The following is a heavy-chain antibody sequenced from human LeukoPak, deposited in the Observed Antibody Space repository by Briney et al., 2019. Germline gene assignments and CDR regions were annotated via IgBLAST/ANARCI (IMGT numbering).Heavy chain of an antibody. J-gene: IGHJ4*02. Sequence: GGSLSLSCAASGFTFSDYGMSWVRQAPGRGLEWVSGIRRDGDGSFYADSVRGRFTIFRDNSNNTLYLQTNSLRAEDTAIYYCARLYTSGSYYLWSDYWGQGTQVTVSS. D-gene: IGHD3-10*01. CDR2: IRRDGDGS. CDR1: GFTFSDYG. V-gene: IGHV3-23*01. CDR3: ARLYTSGSYYLWSDY.